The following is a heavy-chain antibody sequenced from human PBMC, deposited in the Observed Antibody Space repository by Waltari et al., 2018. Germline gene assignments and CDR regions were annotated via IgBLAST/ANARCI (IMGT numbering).Heavy chain of an antibody. Sequence: EVQVVESGGRVVRPGGSLRLACVASGFTFDDYGMSWVRQPPGKGLDWVSSIQWNGAREGYADSVKGRFTISRDNAKNSLYLEMNDLRAEDTALYHCARDPTVVPYYYMDVWGKGTTVTVSS. J-gene: IGHJ6*03. CDR3: ARDPTVVPYYYMDV. CDR2: IQWNGARE. D-gene: IGHD2-15*01. V-gene: IGHV3-20*01. CDR1: GFTFDDYG.